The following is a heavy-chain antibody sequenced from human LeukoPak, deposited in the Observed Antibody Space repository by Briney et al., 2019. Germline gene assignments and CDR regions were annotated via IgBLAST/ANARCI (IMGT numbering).Heavy chain of an antibody. CDR3: ARPVGTATAGY. CDR1: GFTFSHYN. J-gene: IGHJ4*02. CDR2: ISSSSNYI. V-gene: IGHV3-21*01. Sequence: GGSLRLSCATSGFTFSHYNMNWVRQAPGKALECVSYISSSSNYIYFADSVEGRFTISRDNARNSVYLKMNSLRAEDAAVYFCARPVGTATAGYWGRGILVTVSS. D-gene: IGHD1-26*01.